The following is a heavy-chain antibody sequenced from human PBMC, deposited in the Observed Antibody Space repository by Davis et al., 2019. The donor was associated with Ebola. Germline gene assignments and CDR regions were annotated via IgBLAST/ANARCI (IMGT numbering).Heavy chain of an antibody. CDR3: ARSRFPYGMDV. CDR2: HYSGGSK. J-gene: IGHJ6*02. V-gene: IGHV3-53*01. CDR1: GITFGGYW. Sequence: GESLKISCVDSGITFGGYWMHWVRQAPGKGLEWVSIHYSGGSKYYVDSVKGRFTISRDRSKNTLYLQMNSLTPEDTAVYYCARSRFPYGMDVWGQGTTVTVSS. D-gene: IGHD3-3*01.